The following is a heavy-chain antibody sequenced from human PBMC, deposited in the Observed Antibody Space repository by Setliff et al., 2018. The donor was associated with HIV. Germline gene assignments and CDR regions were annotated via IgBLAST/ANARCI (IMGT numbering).Heavy chain of an antibody. D-gene: IGHD1-26*01. CDR3: ARDFVTGSYFLQ. CDR2: IYTSGST. Sequence: TLSLTCTVSGGSIFSGSYYWSWIRQPAGKGLEWIGRIYTSGSTNYNPSLKSRVTISVDTSKNQFSLKLSSVTAADTAVYYCARDFVTGSYFLQWGQGTLVTDSS. V-gene: IGHV4-61*02. J-gene: IGHJ1*01. CDR1: GGSIFSGSYY.